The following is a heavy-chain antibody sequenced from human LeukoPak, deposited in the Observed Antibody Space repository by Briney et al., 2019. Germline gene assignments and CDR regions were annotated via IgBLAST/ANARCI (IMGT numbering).Heavy chain of an antibody. V-gene: IGHV4-59*12. Sequence: SSETLSLTCTVSGDSITSYYWIWIRQPPGKGLEWIGYIYYTGSTNCNPSLKSRVTMSIDTSKNQFSLKLSSVTAADTAVYYCARGLLWFGDLKGWFDPWGQGTLVTVSS. CDR3: ARGLLWFGDLKGWFDP. CDR2: IYYTGST. J-gene: IGHJ5*02. D-gene: IGHD3-10*01. CDR1: GDSITSYY.